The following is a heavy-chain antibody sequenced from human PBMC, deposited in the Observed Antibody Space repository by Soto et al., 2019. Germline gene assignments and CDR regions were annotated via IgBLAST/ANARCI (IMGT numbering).Heavy chain of an antibody. Sequence: SETLSLTCTVSGGSISSGDYYWSWIRQPPGKGLEWIGYIYYSGSTYYNPSLKSRDTISVDTSKNQFSLKLSSVTAADTAVYYCARYTIFGVVITNWFDPWGQGTLVTVSS. CDR3: ARYTIFGVVITNWFDP. CDR1: GGSISSGDYY. D-gene: IGHD3-3*01. J-gene: IGHJ5*02. V-gene: IGHV4-30-4*01. CDR2: IYYSGST.